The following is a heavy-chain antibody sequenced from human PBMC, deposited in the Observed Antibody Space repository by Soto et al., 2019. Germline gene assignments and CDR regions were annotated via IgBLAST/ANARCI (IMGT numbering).Heavy chain of an antibody. CDR3: ARRGIISGSTFDG. CDR2: IWYDGSNK. V-gene: IGHV3-33*01. J-gene: IGHJ4*02. D-gene: IGHD1-26*01. Sequence: QEQLVESGGGVVQPGRSLRLSCVASGFSFSSHGMHWVRQAPGKGPEWVAVIWYDGSNKYYADSVEGRFTISRDNSKNTLYLQMNSLRVEDTAVYYCARRGIISGSTFDGWGQGTLVTVSS. CDR1: GFSFSSHG.